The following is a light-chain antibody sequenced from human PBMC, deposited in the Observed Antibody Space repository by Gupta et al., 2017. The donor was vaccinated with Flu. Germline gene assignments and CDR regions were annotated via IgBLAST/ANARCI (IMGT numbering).Light chain of an antibody. CDR3: QQYNNYSPT. V-gene: IGKV1-5*03. CDR1: QSINNW. Sequence: GDRVTITCRASQSINNWLTWYQQKPEKAPKVLIYKASTLESGVPSRFSGSGSGTEITLTISSLQPDDFATYYCQQYNNYSPTFGPGTKVEIK. CDR2: KAS. J-gene: IGKJ3*01.